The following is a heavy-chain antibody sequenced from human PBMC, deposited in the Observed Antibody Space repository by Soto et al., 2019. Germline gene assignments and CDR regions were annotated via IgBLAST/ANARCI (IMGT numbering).Heavy chain of an antibody. V-gene: IGHV3-30-3*01. D-gene: IGHD3-10*01. CDR3: ARDYRRNYYGSGSPPGY. J-gene: IGHJ4*02. Sequence: SLRLSCAASGFTFSSYAMHWVRQAPGKGLEWVAVISYDGSNKYYADSVKGRFTISRDNSKNTLYLQMNSLRAEDTAVYYCARDYRRNYYGSGSPPGYWGQGTLVTVSS. CDR2: ISYDGSNK. CDR1: GFTFSSYA.